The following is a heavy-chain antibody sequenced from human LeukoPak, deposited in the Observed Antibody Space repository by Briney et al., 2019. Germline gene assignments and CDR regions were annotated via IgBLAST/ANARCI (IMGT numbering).Heavy chain of an antibody. D-gene: IGHD3-10*01. CDR1: VGSISRYY. V-gene: IGHV4-59*01. CDR2: FYYSGYT. J-gene: IGHJ6*03. CDR3: ARTTMVRGTYYMDV. Sequence: PSETLSLTCTVSVGSISRYYWSSIRQPPGRGLECIGYFYYSGYTNYNPSLKSRVTISVDTSKNQFSLKQSSVTAADTAVYYRARTTMVRGTYYMDVWGKGTTVTISS.